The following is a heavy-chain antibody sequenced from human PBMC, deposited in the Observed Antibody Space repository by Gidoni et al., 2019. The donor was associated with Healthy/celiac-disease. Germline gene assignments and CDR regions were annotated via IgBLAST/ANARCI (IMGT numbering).Heavy chain of an antibody. Sequence: QVQLQQWGAGLLKPSETLSLTCAVYGGSFSGYYWSWIRQPPGKGLEWIGEINHSGSTNYNPSLKSRVTISVDTSKNQFSLKLSSVTAADTAVYYCARGRYYDSSGYYRSGFDPWGQGTLVTVSS. J-gene: IGHJ5*02. CDR2: INHSGST. CDR3: ARGRYYDSSGYYRSGFDP. V-gene: IGHV4-34*01. CDR1: GGSFSGYY. D-gene: IGHD3-22*01.